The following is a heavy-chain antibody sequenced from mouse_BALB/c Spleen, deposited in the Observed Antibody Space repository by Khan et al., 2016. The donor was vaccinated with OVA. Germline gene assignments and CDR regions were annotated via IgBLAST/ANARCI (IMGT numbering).Heavy chain of an antibody. V-gene: IGHV9-1*02. Sequence: QIQLVQSGPELKKPGETVKISCKASGYTFTNYGLNWVKQAPGKGLKWMGWINTYTGEPTYTDDFKGRFAFSLETSASTAYLQSNNLKNEDMATXFGARGASYRYFEVWGAGTTVTVSS. CDR1: GYTFTNYG. CDR3: ARGASYRYFEV. CDR2: INTYTGEP. J-gene: IGHJ1*01.